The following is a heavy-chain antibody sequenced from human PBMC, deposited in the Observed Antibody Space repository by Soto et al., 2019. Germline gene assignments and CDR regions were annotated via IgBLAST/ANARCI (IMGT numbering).Heavy chain of an antibody. CDR1: GGTFSSYA. CDR3: ARNRLNPELLPRGGAFDX. Sequence: VFSVKVSCKASGGTFSSYAISWVRQAPGQGLEWRGVSIPIFGTANYAQKFQGRVRITSDESTSTAYMELSSLRSEDTAVYYCARNRLNPELLPRGGAFDXWGQGTMVTVS. D-gene: IGHD3-10*01. V-gene: IGHV1-69*13. CDR2: SIPIFGTA. J-gene: IGHJ3*02.